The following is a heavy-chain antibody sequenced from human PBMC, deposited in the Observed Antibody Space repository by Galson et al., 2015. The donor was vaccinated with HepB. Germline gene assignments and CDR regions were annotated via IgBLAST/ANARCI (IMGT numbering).Heavy chain of an antibody. CDR3: ARVREDYGEGYFDY. CDR1: GGSISSTNW. D-gene: IGHD4-17*01. V-gene: IGHV4-4*01. CDR2: IYHSGST. Sequence: LSLTCAVSGGSISSTNWWSWVRQPPGKGLEWIGEIYHSGSTNFNPSLKTRVTISVDKSKNQFSLKLSSVTAADTAVYFCARVREDYGEGYFDYWGQGTLVTVSS. J-gene: IGHJ4*02.